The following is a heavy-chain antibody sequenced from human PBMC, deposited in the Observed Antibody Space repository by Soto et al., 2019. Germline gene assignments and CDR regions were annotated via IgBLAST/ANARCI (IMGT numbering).Heavy chain of an antibody. Sequence: GGSLRLSCAASGFTFSIYAMSWVRQAPGKGLEWVTTITGNGVTTYYADSVKGRFTISRDNSMDTLYLQMNSLRAEDTAVYYCAKVGGTDDHNWNDSKGYYYYMDVWGKGTTVTVSS. CDR2: ITGNGVTT. J-gene: IGHJ6*03. CDR1: GFTFSIYA. CDR3: AKVGGTDDHNWNDSKGYYYYMDV. D-gene: IGHD1-20*01. V-gene: IGHV3-23*01.